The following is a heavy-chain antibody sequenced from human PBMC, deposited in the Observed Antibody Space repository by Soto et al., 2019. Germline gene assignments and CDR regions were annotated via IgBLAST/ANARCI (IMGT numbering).Heavy chain of an antibody. Sequence: SETLSLTCIVSGDPVTSGSYYWTWLRQPPGKGLEWIGYISYTGRTKYNPSLQSRVTISVDTSKNDFSLNLSSVTAADTAVYFCAREWGLLPYYVMNVWGHGTAVTVSS. CDR2: ISYTGRT. J-gene: IGHJ6*02. V-gene: IGHV4-61*03. D-gene: IGHD7-27*01. CDR3: AREWGLLPYYVMNV. CDR1: GDPVTSGSYY.